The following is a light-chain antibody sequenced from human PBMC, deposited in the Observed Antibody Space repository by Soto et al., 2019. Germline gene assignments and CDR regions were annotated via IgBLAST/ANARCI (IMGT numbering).Light chain of an antibody. V-gene: IGKV3-20*01. Sequence: EILLTQSLGTLSLSPGERSTQSCMDNEIFRSKYLAWYQQKPGQAPRLLIYCTSNGKYSRATGIQDRFSGSGSGTDFALTIRRLEPEDFAVYYCQPYGSSPWPLGPGTQVDLK. CDR1: EIFRSKY. CDR3: QPYGSSPWP. J-gene: IGKJ1*01. CDR2: CTS.